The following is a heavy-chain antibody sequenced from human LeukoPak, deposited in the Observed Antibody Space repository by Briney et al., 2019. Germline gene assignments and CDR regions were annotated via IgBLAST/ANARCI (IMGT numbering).Heavy chain of an antibody. CDR3: ARDRYYYDSSGYLHYFDY. Sequence: SETLSLTCTVSGGSISSYYWSWIRQPPGKGLEWIGYIYYSGSTNYNPSLKSRVTISVDTSKNQFSLKLSSVTAADTAVYFCARDRYYYDSSGYLHYFDYWGQGTLDTVSS. V-gene: IGHV4-59*01. CDR1: GGSISSYY. D-gene: IGHD3-22*01. CDR2: IYYSGST. J-gene: IGHJ4*02.